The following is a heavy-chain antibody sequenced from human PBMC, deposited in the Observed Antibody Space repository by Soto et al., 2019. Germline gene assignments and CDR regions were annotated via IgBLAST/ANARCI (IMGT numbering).Heavy chain of an antibody. CDR2: IWYDGSNE. J-gene: IGHJ6*02. V-gene: IGHV3-33*01. CDR1: GFIFSNFG. D-gene: IGHD6-19*01. CDR3: ARDDIPGRAVATYGMDV. Sequence: QVQLVESGGGVVQPGRSLRLSCAASGFIFSNFGMHWVRQAPGKGLEWVAVIWYDGSNEYYADSVKGRFTISKDNSKNTLYRQMNSLRAEDTAVYYCARDDIPGRAVATYGMDVWGQGTTVTVSS.